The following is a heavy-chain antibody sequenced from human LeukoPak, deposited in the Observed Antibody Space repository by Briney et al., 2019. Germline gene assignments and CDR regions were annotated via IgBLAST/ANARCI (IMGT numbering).Heavy chain of an antibody. D-gene: IGHD3-22*01. CDR1: GFTFSSYG. CDR3: ARGGYYYDSSGYFPFDY. Sequence: GGSLRLSCAASGFTFSSYGMHWVRQAPGKGLEWVAVISYDGSNKYYADSVKGRFTISRDNSKNTLCLQMNSLRAEDTAVYYCARGGYYYDSSGYFPFDYWGQGTLVTVSS. J-gene: IGHJ4*02. V-gene: IGHV3-30*12. CDR2: ISYDGSNK.